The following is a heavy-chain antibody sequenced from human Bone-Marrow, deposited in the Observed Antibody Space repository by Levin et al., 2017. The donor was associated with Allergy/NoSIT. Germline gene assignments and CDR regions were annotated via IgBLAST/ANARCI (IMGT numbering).Heavy chain of an antibody. Sequence: ASVKVSCKASGGTFSSYAISWVRQAPGQGLEWMGGIIPIFGTANYAQKFQGRVTITADKSTSTAYMELSSLRSEDTAVYYCARSLRDPGYCSGGSCYWGAFDIWGQGTMVTVSS. CDR2: IIPIFGTA. J-gene: IGHJ3*02. D-gene: IGHD2-15*01. V-gene: IGHV1-69*06. CDR1: GGTFSSYA. CDR3: ARSLRDPGYCSGGSCYWGAFDI.